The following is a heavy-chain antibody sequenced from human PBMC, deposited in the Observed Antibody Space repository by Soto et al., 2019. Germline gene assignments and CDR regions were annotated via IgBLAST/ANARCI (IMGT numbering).Heavy chain of an antibody. J-gene: IGHJ4*02. V-gene: IGHV1-18*01. CDR2: ISAYNGNT. Sequence: ASVKVSCKASGYTFTSYGISWVRQAPGQGLEWMGWISAYNGNTNYAQKLQGRVTMTTDTSTSTAYMELRSLRSDDTAVYYCARDTRHFEWLLPFDYWGKGTLVTVSS. CDR1: GYTFTSYG. D-gene: IGHD3-9*01. CDR3: ARDTRHFEWLLPFDY.